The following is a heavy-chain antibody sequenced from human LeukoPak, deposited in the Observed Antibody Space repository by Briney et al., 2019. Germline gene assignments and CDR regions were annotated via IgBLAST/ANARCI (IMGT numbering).Heavy chain of an antibody. V-gene: IGHV4-59*01. CDR2: IYYTGST. CDR1: GGSISSYY. CDR3: ARSQNYYGSGDY. D-gene: IGHD3-10*01. J-gene: IGHJ4*02. Sequence: SETLSLTCTVSGGSISSYYWSWIRQPPGKAPEWIGYIYYTGSTYYNPSLEGRVTISVDTSRNQFSVKLSSVTAADTAVYYCARSQNYYGSGDYWSQGTLVTVSS.